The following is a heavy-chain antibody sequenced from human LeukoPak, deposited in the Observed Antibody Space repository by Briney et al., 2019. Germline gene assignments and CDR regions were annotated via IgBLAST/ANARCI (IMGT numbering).Heavy chain of an antibody. J-gene: IGHJ4*02. V-gene: IGHV3-15*04. CDR2: IESRTDGGTI. Sequence: PGGSLRLSCAASGFTFSNAWMSWVRQAPGKGLEWVGRIESRTDGGTIDYAAPVKGRFSISRDDSINALYLQMNSLKTEDTAVYYCTTLIVVITGGDYWGQGTLVTVSS. D-gene: IGHD3-22*01. CDR3: TTLIVVITGGDY. CDR1: GFTFSNAW.